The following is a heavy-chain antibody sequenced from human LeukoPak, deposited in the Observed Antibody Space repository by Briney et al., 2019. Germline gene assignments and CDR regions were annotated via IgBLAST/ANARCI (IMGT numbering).Heavy chain of an antibody. J-gene: IGHJ4*02. Sequence: GGSLRLSCATSGFTFSNYAMSWVRQAPGKGLEWVGFIRSRPYGGTTEYAASVRGRFTISRDDPKSIAYLQMNSLKTEDTAVYYCTKEYCSGGNCYFVFDYWGQGTLVTVSS. D-gene: IGHD2-15*01. CDR1: GFTFSNYA. CDR2: IRSRPYGGTT. CDR3: TKEYCSGGNCYFVFDY. V-gene: IGHV3-49*04.